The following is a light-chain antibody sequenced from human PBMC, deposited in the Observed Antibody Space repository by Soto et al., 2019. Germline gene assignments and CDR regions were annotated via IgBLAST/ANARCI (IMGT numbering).Light chain of an antibody. J-gene: IGLJ1*01. CDR2: EVT. Sequence: QSALTQPASVSGSPGQSIAISCTGTRTDVSAYNYVSWYQQHPGKAPKLMISEVTNRPSGVSDRFSGSKSGNTASLTISGLQAEDEADYYCRSFTSRFTFVFGTGTKLTVL. V-gene: IGLV2-14*01. CDR1: RTDVSAYNY. CDR3: RSFTSRFTFV.